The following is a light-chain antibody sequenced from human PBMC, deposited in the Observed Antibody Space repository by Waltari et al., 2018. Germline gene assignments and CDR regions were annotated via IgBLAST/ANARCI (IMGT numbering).Light chain of an antibody. Sequence: QSALTQPASVSGSPGQSITISCTGTSSDVGGYNYVSWYQQHPGKAPKLMMYDVRNRPSGVSNRFSGSKSGNTASLTISGLQAEDEADYYCSSYTSSNHYVFGTGTKVTVL. CDR3: SSYTSSNHYV. J-gene: IGLJ1*01. V-gene: IGLV2-14*01. CDR1: SSDVGGYNY. CDR2: DVR.